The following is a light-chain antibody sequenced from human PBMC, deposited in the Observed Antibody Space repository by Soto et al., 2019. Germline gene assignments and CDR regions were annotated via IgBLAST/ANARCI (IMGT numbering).Light chain of an antibody. Sequence: QSVLTQPASVSGSPGQSITISCTGTSSDVGGYNYVSWYQQHPGKAPKLMIYEVSNRPSGVSNRFSGSKSGNTASLTISGLQAEDEADYYCQSYDSALSALDVFGTGTKLTVL. CDR2: EVS. V-gene: IGLV2-14*01. J-gene: IGLJ1*01. CDR3: QSYDSALSALDV. CDR1: SSDVGGYNY.